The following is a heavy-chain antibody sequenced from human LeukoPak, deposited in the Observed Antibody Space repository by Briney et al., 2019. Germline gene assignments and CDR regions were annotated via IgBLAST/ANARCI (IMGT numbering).Heavy chain of an antibody. CDR1: GFTFSSYA. V-gene: IGHV3-23*01. D-gene: IGHD6-6*01. J-gene: IGHJ5*02. Sequence: GGSLRLSCAASGFTFSSYAMSWVRQAPGKGLEWVSAISGSGGSTYYADSVKGRFTLSRDNSKNTLNLQMNSLRAEDTAVYYCAKAQYSSSLYNWFDPWGQGTLLTVSS. CDR2: ISGSGGST. CDR3: AKAQYSSSLYNWFDP.